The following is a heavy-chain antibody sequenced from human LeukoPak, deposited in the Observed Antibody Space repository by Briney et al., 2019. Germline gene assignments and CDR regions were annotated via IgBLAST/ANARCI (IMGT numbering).Heavy chain of an antibody. Sequence: GGSLRLSCAASGFTFSSYEMNWVRQAPGKGLQWVSYISSSGNTIYYADSEKGRFTISRDNAKNSLYLQMNSLKAEDTAVYYCARGGYTFGYDDYWGQGTLVTVSS. CDR1: GFTFSSYE. D-gene: IGHD5-18*01. J-gene: IGHJ4*02. CDR2: ISSSGNTI. V-gene: IGHV3-48*03. CDR3: ARGGYTFGYDDY.